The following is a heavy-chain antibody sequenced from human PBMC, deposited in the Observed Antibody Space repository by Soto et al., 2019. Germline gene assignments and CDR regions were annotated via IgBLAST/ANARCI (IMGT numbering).Heavy chain of an antibody. J-gene: IGHJ4*02. V-gene: IGHV3-11*01. D-gene: IGHD6-6*01. CDR1: GFTFSDYS. CDR2: IYSRGRTL. CDR3: ARQAARNYIDS. Sequence: GSLRLSCVASGFTFSDYSMSWIRQAPGKGLEWIAFIYSRGRTLSYADSVRGRFTISRDNAENSVYLQMDSLRADDTAVYYCARQAARNYIDSWGQGNSVTVSS.